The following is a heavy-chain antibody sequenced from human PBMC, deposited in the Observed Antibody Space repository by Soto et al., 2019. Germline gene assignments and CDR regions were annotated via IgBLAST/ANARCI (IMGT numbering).Heavy chain of an antibody. CDR1: GFTFSDYA. CDR2: VSHDGRNT. D-gene: IGHD6-19*01. CDR3: AKGGRQWLVTSDFNY. V-gene: IGHV3-30*18. Sequence: VQLVEAGGGAVQPGRSLRLSCAASGFTFSDYAMHWVRQAPGKGLEWVAVVSHDGRNTHYADSVKGRFTISRDSSKNTVSREMTSLRAEDTAVYYCAKGGRQWLVTSDFNYWGQGALVTVSS. J-gene: IGHJ4*02.